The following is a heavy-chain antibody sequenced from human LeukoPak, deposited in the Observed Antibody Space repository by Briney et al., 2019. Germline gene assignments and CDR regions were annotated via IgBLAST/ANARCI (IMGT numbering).Heavy chain of an antibody. V-gene: IGHV3-74*01. D-gene: IGHD1-26*01. CDR2: IKGGGSHT. Sequence: GGSLRLSCAASGFTFRNYWMHWIRQAPGKGLVWVSRIKGGGSHTIYADSVKGRFTISRDTAKNTLYLQMKSLRVEDTALYYCVRDWDHFDFDSWGQGTLVTVSS. J-gene: IGHJ5*01. CDR3: VRDWDHFDFDS. CDR1: GFTFRNYW.